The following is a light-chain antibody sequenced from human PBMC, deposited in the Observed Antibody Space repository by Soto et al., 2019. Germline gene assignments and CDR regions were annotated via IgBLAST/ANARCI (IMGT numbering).Light chain of an antibody. CDR1: QSISSW. CDR2: DAS. J-gene: IGKJ5*01. CDR3: QQRSNWLIT. Sequence: DIQMTQSPSTLSASVGDRVTITCRASQSISSWLAWYQQKPGKGPKLLIYDASSLESGVPSRFSGSGSGTDFTLTISRLEPEDFAVYYCQQRSNWLITFGQGTRLEIK. V-gene: IGKV1-5*01.